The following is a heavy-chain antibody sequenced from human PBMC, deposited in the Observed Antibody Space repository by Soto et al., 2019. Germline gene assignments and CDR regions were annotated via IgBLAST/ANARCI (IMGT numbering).Heavy chain of an antibody. CDR2: IYYSGST. CDR3: ARRPYSSSNQETY. Sequence: QLQLQESGPGLVKPSETLSLTCTVSGGSISSSSYYWGWIRQPPGKGLEWIGSIYYSGSTYYNPSPKSRVYTSRDTXKHQFSLKLSSVTAADTAVYYCARRPYSSSNQETYWGQGTLVTVSS. D-gene: IGHD6-6*01. CDR1: GGSISSSSYY. V-gene: IGHV4-39*01. J-gene: IGHJ4*02.